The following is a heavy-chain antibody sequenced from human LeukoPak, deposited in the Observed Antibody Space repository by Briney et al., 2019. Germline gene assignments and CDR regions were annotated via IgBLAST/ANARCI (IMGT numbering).Heavy chain of an antibody. Sequence: SETLSLTCTVSGGSISSYYWSWIRQPAGKGLEWIGYIYTSGNTNYNPSLKSRVTMSLDTSKNQFSLRLSSVTAADTAVYYCASYGSGKFDYWGQGTLVTVSS. D-gene: IGHD3-10*01. CDR2: IYTSGNT. CDR1: GGSISSYY. V-gene: IGHV4-4*07. CDR3: ASYGSGKFDY. J-gene: IGHJ4*02.